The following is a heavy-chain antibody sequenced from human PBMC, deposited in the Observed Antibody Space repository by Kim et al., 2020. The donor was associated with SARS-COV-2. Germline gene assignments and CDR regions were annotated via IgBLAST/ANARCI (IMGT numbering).Heavy chain of an antibody. J-gene: IGHJ4*02. V-gene: IGHV3-30*07. Sequence: ADAVKGRFTNSRDNSKNTLYLQMNSLRAEDTAVYYCARDWGSSSASPFDYWGQGTLVTVSS. D-gene: IGHD6-6*01. CDR3: ARDWGSSSASPFDY.